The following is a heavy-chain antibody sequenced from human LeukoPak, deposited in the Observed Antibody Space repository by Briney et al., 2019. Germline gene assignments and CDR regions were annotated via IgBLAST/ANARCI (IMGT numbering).Heavy chain of an antibody. CDR1: GFTFSSYW. CDR2: IKQDGSEK. D-gene: IGHD3-9*01. J-gene: IGHJ4*02. Sequence: PGGSLRLSCAASGFTFSSYWMSWVRQAPGKGLEWVANIKQDGSEKYYVDSVKGRFSISRDNAKNSLYLQMNSLRAEDTAVYYCARDKDYDILTVYLFDYWGQGALVTVSS. V-gene: IGHV3-7*01. CDR3: ARDKDYDILTVYLFDY.